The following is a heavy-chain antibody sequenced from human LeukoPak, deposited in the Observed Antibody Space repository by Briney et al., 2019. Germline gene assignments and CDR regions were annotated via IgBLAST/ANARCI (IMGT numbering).Heavy chain of an antibody. CDR1: GGSISSYY. D-gene: IGHD3-10*01. CDR2: IYYRGGT. CDR3: ATSKLQLFPFDY. Sequence: PSGTLSLTCTVSGGSISSYYWSWIRQPPGKGLEWIGNIYYRGGTNYNPSLKSRLTISVDTSKNQFSLKLSSVTAADTAVYYCATSKLQLFPFDYWGQGTLVTVSS. V-gene: IGHV4-59*08. J-gene: IGHJ4*02.